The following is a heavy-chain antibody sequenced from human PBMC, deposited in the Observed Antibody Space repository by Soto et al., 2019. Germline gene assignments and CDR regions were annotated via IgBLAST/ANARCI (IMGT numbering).Heavy chain of an antibody. D-gene: IGHD3-16*01. CDR3: AKGRSDMITFEGLGTDAFDI. V-gene: IGHV3-23*01. CDR1: GFTFSSYA. J-gene: IGHJ3*02. CDR2: ISGSGGST. Sequence: EVQLLESGGGLVQPGGSLRLSCAASGFTFSSYAMSWVRQAPGKGLEWVSAISGSGGSTYYADSVKGRFTISRDNSKNTLSLQMNSLRAEDTAVYYCAKGRSDMITFEGLGTDAFDIWGQGTMVTVSS.